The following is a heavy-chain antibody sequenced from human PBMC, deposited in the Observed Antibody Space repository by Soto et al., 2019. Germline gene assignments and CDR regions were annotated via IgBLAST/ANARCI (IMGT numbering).Heavy chain of an antibody. CDR2: IYHSGST. CDR3: ASHPLNWSDADS. D-gene: IGHD1-1*01. CDR1: GGSISSSNW. J-gene: IGHJ4*02. Sequence: SETLSLTCAVSGGSISSSNWWSWVRQPPGKGLEWIGEIYHSGSTNYNPSLKSRVTISVDKSKNQFSLKLSSVTAADTGVYYCASHPLNWSDADSWGQGVLVTVSS. V-gene: IGHV4-4*02.